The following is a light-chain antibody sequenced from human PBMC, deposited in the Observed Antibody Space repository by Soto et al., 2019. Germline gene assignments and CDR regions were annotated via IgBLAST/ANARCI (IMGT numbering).Light chain of an antibody. CDR2: AAS. Sequence: IHLTHAPSFLSASLGDMVTMTFRASQSISSYLNWYQQKPGRAPNLLIKAASSLQSGVPSRFSGSGSGTDFTLTISSLQPEDFATYYCPQTYISPITFGQGTRLEI. V-gene: IGKV1-39*01. J-gene: IGKJ5*01. CDR3: PQTYISPIT. CDR1: QSISSY.